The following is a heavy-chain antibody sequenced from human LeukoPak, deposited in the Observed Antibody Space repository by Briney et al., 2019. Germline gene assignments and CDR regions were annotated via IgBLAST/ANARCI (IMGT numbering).Heavy chain of an antibody. CDR1: GFIVSSNY. V-gene: IGHV3-66*01. Sequence: GGSLRLSCAASGFIVSSNYMSWVRQAPGKGLEWVSVIYSGGRTYYVDSVKGRFTISRDNSKNTLYLQMNSLRAEDTAVYYCGSTSLLGSGFFDYWGQGTLVTVSS. J-gene: IGHJ4*02. D-gene: IGHD3-10*02. CDR2: IYSGGRT. CDR3: GSTSLLGSGFFDY.